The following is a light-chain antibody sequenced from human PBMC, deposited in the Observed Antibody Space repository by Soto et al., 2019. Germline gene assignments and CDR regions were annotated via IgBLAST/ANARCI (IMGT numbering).Light chain of an antibody. CDR2: TAS. J-gene: IGKJ2*01. Sequence: DIQMTQSPPSLSASVGDRVTITCRASQNIDTHLNWYQQKPGKAPTVLIYTASTLQIGVPSRFSGSVSGTEFTLTIRSLQPEDSASYYCQQSASSVVYTFGPGPKLEIK. CDR1: QNIDTH. CDR3: QQSASSVVYT. V-gene: IGKV1-39*01.